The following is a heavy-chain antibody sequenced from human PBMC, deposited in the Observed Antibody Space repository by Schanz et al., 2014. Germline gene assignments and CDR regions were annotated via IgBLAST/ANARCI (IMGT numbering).Heavy chain of an antibody. D-gene: IGHD1-1*01. CDR3: ARGARPGTFDI. V-gene: IGHV1-69*02. J-gene: IGHJ3*02. CDR1: GGTFSSDT. CDR2: IVPIAGIT. Sequence: QVHLVQSGAEVKKPGSSVKVSCKASGGTFSSDTFSWVRQAPGQGLEWMGRIVPIAGITNYAQRFQGRVTITADKSSDTAYMELSSLRYEDSALCYCARGARPGTFDIWGQGTMVTVSS.